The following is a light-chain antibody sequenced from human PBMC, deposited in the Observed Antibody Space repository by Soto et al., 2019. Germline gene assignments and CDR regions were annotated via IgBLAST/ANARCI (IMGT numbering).Light chain of an antibody. V-gene: IGLV2-14*03. CDR3: ASYTTTSTRV. CDR2: EVS. CDR1: SSDIGAYDY. J-gene: IGLJ1*01. Sequence: QSVLTQPASVSGAPGQSIPISCTGTSSDIGAYDYFSWYQQHPDKAPKLMIYEVSNRPSGVSDRFSGSKSVNTATLTISGLQAEDEADYYCASYTTTSTRVFGTGTKVTVL.